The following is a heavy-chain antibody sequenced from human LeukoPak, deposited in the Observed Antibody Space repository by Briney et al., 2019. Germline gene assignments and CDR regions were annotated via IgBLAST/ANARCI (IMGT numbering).Heavy chain of an antibody. D-gene: IGHD5-18*01. Sequence: SETLSLTCTVSGGSIISSPYYWGWIRQPPGKGLEWIGTIYYSGNTYYNPSLESRVTISIDTSKNQFSLKLSSVTAADTAVYYCARQGGIQLWLPGYWGQGTLVTVSS. CDR3: ARQGGIQLWLPGY. CDR2: IYYSGNT. V-gene: IGHV4-39*01. CDR1: GGSIISSPYY. J-gene: IGHJ4*02.